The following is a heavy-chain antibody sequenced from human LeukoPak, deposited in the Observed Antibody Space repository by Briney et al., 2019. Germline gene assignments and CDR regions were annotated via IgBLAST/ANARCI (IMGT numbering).Heavy chain of an antibody. V-gene: IGHV3-74*01. J-gene: IGHJ4*02. CDR2: INSDASTI. D-gene: IGHD2-8*01. Sequence: GGSLRLSCAASGLTFSSDWMLWVRQVPGKGLVWVSRINSDASTINYADSVKGRFTISRDNAKNTLYLQMNNLRAEDTAVYYCAREDCTIGAVCSSLLDHWGRGTLVTVSS. CDR3: AREDCTIGAVCSSLLDH. CDR1: GLTFSSDW.